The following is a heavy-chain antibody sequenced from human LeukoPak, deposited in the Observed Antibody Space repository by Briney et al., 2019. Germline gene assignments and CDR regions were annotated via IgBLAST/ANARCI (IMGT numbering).Heavy chain of an antibody. Sequence: PSETLSLTCAVYGGSFSGYYWSWIRQPPGKGLEWIGEINHSGSTNYNPSLKSRVTISVDTSKNQFSLKLSSVTAADTAVYYCARHSRPMVRGVISWFDPWGQGTLVTVSS. J-gene: IGHJ5*02. CDR3: ARHSRPMVRGVISWFDP. D-gene: IGHD3-10*01. CDR2: INHSGST. V-gene: IGHV4-34*01. CDR1: GGSFSGYY.